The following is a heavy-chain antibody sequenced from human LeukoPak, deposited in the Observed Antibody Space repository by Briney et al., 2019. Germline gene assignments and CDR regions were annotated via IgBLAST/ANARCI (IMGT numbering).Heavy chain of an antibody. J-gene: IGHJ4*02. CDR1: GFTFSSYG. CDR2: VSYDGSNK. V-gene: IGHV3-30*18. Sequence: PGGSLRLSCAASGFTFSSYGMHWVRQAPGKGLEWVAVVSYDGSNKYYADSAKGRFTISRDNSKNTLYLQMNSLRAEDTAVYYCAKDMGFGEPHFDYWGQGTLVTVSS. CDR3: AKDMGFGEPHFDY. D-gene: IGHD3-10*01.